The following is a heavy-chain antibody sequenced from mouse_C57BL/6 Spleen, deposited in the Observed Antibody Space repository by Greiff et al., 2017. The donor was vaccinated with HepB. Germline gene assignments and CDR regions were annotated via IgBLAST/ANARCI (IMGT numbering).Heavy chain of an antibody. V-gene: IGHV1-76*01. J-gene: IGHJ2*01. CDR1: GYTFTDYY. Sequence: VQLQQSGAELVRPGASVKLSCKASGYTFTDYYINWVKQRPGQGLEWIARIYPGSGNTYYNEKFKGKATLTAEKSSSTAYMQLSSLTSEDSAVYFCAREGYYDLGYFDYWGQGTTLTVSS. CDR2: IYPGSGNT. D-gene: IGHD2-3*01. CDR3: AREGYYDLGYFDY.